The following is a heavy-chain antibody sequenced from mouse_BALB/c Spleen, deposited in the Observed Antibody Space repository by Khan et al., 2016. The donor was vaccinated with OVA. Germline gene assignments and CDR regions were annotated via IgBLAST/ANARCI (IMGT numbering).Heavy chain of an antibody. V-gene: IGHV1S81*02. J-gene: IGHJ3*01. Sequence: QIQLVQSGAELVKPGASVKLSCRASNYTFNSYYMYWVKQRPGQGLEWIGEINPSNGGTNFNEKFKSKATLTVDKFSTTAYMQLSSLTSEDSAAYYCTRGGYGGFAYWGQGTLVTVSA. D-gene: IGHD3-1*01. CDR3: TRGGYGGFAY. CDR2: INPSNGGT. CDR1: NYTFNSYY.